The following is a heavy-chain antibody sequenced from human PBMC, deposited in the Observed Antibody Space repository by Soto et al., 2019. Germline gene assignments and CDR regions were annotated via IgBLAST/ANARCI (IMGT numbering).Heavy chain of an antibody. J-gene: IGHJ5*02. CDR2: IYYSGST. D-gene: IGHD5-18*01. Sequence: QVQLQESGPGLVKPSQTLSLTCTVSGGSISSGGYYWSWIRQHPGKGLEWIGYIYYSGSTYYNPSLKSLVTISVDTSKNPFSLKLSSVPAAVTAVYYCAILDPSDGYFWFAPWGQGTLVTVSS. CDR3: AILDPSDGYFWFAP. CDR1: GGSISSGGYY. V-gene: IGHV4-31*01.